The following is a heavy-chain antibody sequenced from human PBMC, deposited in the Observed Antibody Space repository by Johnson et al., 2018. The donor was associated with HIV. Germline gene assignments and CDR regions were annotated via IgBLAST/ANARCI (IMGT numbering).Heavy chain of an antibody. CDR2: ISYDGSNN. CDR1: GFTFSSYA. V-gene: IGHV3-30*04. Sequence: QVQLVESGGGLVQPGGSLRLSCAASGFTFSSYAMHWVRQAPGKGLEWVAVISYDGSNNYYADSVKGRFTISRDNSKSTMYLQVNSLRVEDTAVYYCVKDRGRPGIPAGFDIWGQGTMVTVSS. D-gene: IGHD3-10*01. CDR3: VKDRGRPGIPAGFDI. J-gene: IGHJ3*02.